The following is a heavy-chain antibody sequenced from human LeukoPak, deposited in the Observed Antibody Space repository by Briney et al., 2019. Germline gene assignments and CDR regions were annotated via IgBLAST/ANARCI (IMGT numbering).Heavy chain of an antibody. J-gene: IGHJ4*02. CDR2: FSSSSYI. D-gene: IGHD4-17*01. CDR3: AKDISSDYGDLFDY. V-gene: IGHV3-21*04. Sequence: GGSLRLSCAASGFTFSSYSMNWVRQAPGKGLEWVSSFSSSSYIYYADSVKGRFTISRDNAKNSLYLQMNSLRAEDTALYYCAKDISSDYGDLFDYWGQGTLVTVSS. CDR1: GFTFSSYS.